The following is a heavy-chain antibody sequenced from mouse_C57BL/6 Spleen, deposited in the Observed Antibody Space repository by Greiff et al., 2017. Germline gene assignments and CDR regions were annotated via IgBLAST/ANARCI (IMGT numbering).Heavy chain of an antibody. V-gene: IGHV1-7*01. CDR3: ARPGDYDYDDVAY. J-gene: IGHJ3*01. Sequence: VQLQQSGAELTKPGASVKLSCKASGYTFTSYWMHWVKQRPGQGLEWIGYINPSSGYTKYNQKFKDKATLTADKYSSTAYMQLSSLTYEDAAVYYCARPGDYDYDDVAYWGQGTLVTVSA. D-gene: IGHD2-4*01. CDR2: INPSSGYT. CDR1: GYTFTSYW.